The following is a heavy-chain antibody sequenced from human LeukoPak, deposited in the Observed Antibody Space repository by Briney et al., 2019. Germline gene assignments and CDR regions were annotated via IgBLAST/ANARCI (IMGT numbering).Heavy chain of an antibody. D-gene: IGHD3-10*01. CDR3: ARGYLYGSGSNWFDP. V-gene: IGHV3-7*01. CDR2: IKQDGSER. CDR1: GFTFSNYW. Sequence: PGGSLRLSCVASGFTFSNYWMNWVRQAPGKGLEWVANIKQDGSERYYVGSVKGRFTISRDIANNSLYLQMNSLRAEDTAVYYCARGYLYGSGSNWFDPWGQGTLVTVSS. J-gene: IGHJ5*02.